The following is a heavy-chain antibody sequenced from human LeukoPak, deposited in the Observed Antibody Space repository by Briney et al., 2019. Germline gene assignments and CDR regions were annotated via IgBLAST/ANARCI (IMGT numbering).Heavy chain of an antibody. D-gene: IGHD5-18*01. Sequence: GRSLRLSCAASGFTFSVYAMHWVRQAPGKGLEWVAVISYDGSNKYYADSVKGRFTISRDNSKNTLYLQINSQRAEDTAVYYCARGVGYSYGEIDYWGQGTLVTVSS. CDR1: GFTFSVYA. CDR3: ARGVGYSYGEIDY. CDR2: ISYDGSNK. V-gene: IGHV3-30*04. J-gene: IGHJ4*02.